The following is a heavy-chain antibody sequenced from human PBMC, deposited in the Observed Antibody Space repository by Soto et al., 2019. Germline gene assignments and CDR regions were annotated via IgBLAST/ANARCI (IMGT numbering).Heavy chain of an antibody. D-gene: IGHD6-13*01. J-gene: IGHJ6*02. V-gene: IGHV1-69*06. Sequence: ASVKGSFNASGGTFISYAIIWVRQAPGQGLEWMGGIIPIFGTANYAQKFQGRVTITADKSTSTAYMELSSLRSEDTAVYYCASYSSSWPHYYYYGMDVWGQGNTVTVSS. CDR3: ASYSSSWPHYYYYGMDV. CDR2: IIPIFGTA. CDR1: GGTFISYA.